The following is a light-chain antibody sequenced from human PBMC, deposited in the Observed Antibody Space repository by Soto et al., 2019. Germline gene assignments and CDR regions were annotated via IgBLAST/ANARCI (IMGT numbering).Light chain of an antibody. CDR2: GAS. J-gene: IGKJ1*01. CDR3: QQYNNWHGT. CDR1: QSVSSN. Sequence: EIVMTQSPATLSVSPGERDTLSCRASQSVSSNLAWYQQKPGQAPRLLIYGASTRATGIPARFSGSGSGTEFNLTISSLQSEDFAVYYCQQYNNWHGTFGQGTKVEIK. V-gene: IGKV3-15*01.